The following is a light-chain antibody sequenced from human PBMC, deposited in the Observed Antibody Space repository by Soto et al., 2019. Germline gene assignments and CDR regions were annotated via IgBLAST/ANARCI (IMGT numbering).Light chain of an antibody. J-gene: IGKJ1*01. CDR3: MQGTHWPPT. Sequence: DVVMTQSPVSLSVTLGQPASISCRSSQSIVYSDGKAYLSWFQQRPGQSPRRLIYKASNRDSGVPDRFSGSGSGTDFTLQIDRVEAEDVGIYSCMQGTHWPPTFGRGTRVEIK. CDR2: KAS. CDR1: QSIVYSDGKAY. V-gene: IGKV2-30*01.